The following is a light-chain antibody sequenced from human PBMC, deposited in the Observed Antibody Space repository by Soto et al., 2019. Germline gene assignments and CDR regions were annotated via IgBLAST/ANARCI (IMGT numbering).Light chain of an antibody. CDR1: QDIATY. CDR2: DAS. CDR3: QQYDNLPPNWK. V-gene: IGKV1-33*01. J-gene: IGKJ1*01. Sequence: DIQMTQSPSSLSASVGNRVTITCQASQDIATYLNWYQQKPGKAPNLLIYDASNLETGVPSRFSGGGYGTNFTFTSSNLQPEDIATSYCQQYDNLPPNWKFRKGTKADI.